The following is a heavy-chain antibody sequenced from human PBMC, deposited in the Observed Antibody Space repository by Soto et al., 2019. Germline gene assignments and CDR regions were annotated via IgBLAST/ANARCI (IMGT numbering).Heavy chain of an antibody. CDR1: GDSISTTSNY. CDR2: IYYSGST. Sequence: SETLSLTCTVSGDSISTTSNYWGWIRQPPGKGLEWIGSIYYSGSTYYNPSLKSRVTISIDTSKNLFSLRLSSVTATDTAVDCCAIGNPDWFDPWGQGTLVTVSS. V-gene: IGHV4-39*07. CDR3: AIGNPDWFDP. D-gene: IGHD1-1*01. J-gene: IGHJ5*02.